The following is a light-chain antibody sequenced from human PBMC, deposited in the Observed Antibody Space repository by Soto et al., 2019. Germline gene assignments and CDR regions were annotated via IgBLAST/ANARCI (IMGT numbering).Light chain of an antibody. V-gene: IGLV2-8*01. CDR3: SSYAGSNNLV. CDR2: EVS. J-gene: IGLJ3*02. CDR1: SSDVGGYNY. Sequence: QSVLTQPPSASGSPGQSVTISCTGTSSDVGGYNYVSWYQQHQGKAPKLMIYEVSKRPSGVPDRFSGSKSGSTASLTVSGLQAEDEADYYCSSYAGSNNLVFGGGTKLTVL.